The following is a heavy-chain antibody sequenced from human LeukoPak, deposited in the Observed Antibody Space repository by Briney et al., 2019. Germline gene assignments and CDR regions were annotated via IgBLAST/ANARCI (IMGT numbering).Heavy chain of an antibody. CDR2: INHSVST. D-gene: IGHD3-22*01. V-gene: IGHV4-34*01. J-gene: IGHJ4*02. CDR3: ARARYDSSGYYMFPPFDY. CDR1: GGSFSGYY. Sequence: SETLSLTCAVYGGSFSGYYWSWIRQPPGKGLEWIGEINHSVSTNYNPSLKSRVTISVDTSKNQFSLKLSSVTAADTAVYYCARARYDSSGYYMFPPFDYWGQGTLVTVSS.